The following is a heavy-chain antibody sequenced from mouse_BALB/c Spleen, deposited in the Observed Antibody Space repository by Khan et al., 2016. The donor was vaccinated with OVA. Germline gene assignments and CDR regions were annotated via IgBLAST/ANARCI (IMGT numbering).Heavy chain of an antibody. CDR2: INPSNGRT. V-gene: IGHV1S81*02. CDR3: ARLLRNFDY. D-gene: IGHD2-1*01. CDR1: GYTLTSYW. Sequence: QVQLQQPGAELVNPGASVNLSCKASGYTLTSYWMHWVKQRPGQGLEWIGEINPSNGRTNYNEKFKSKATLTVDKSSSTAYMQLSRPTSEDSAVFYCARLLRNFDYWGQGTTLTVSS. J-gene: IGHJ2*01.